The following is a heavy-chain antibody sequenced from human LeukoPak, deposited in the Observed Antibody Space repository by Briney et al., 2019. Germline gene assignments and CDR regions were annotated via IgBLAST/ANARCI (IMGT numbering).Heavy chain of an antibody. Sequence: SETLSLTCTVSGGSFSSSGYYWGWIRQPPGKGLEWFGSISYSGSTYYNPSLKSRVTISVDTSKNQFSLKLRSVTAADTALYYRARLARPARTGFDYWGQGTLVTVSS. CDR1: GGSFSSSGYY. V-gene: IGHV4-39*01. D-gene: IGHD1-14*01. CDR3: ARLARPARTGFDY. CDR2: ISYSGST. J-gene: IGHJ4*02.